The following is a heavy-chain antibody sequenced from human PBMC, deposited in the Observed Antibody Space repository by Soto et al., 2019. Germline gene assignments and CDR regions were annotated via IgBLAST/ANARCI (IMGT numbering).Heavy chain of an antibody. J-gene: IGHJ4*02. CDR3: ANGDYYDSSGYYYDFGTDY. Sequence: QVQLVESGGGVVQPGRSLRLSCAASGFTFSSYGMHWVRQAPGKGLEWVAVISYDGSNKYYADSVKGRFTISRDNSKNXLXPQMNSLRAEDTAVYYCANGDYYDSSGYYYDFGTDYWGQGTLVTVSS. D-gene: IGHD3-22*01. CDR2: ISYDGSNK. V-gene: IGHV3-30*18. CDR1: GFTFSSYG.